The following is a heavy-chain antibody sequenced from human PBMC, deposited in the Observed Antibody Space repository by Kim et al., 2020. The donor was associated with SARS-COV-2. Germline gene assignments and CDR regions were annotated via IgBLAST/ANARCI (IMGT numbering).Heavy chain of an antibody. CDR2: INHSGST. J-gene: IGHJ4*02. V-gene: IGHV4-34*01. CDR3: ARGLRWLRFSFDY. Sequence: SETLSLTCAVYGGSFSGYYWSWIRQPPGKGLEWIGEINHSGSTNYNPSLKSRVTISVDTSKNQFSLKLSSVTAADTAVYYCARGLRWLRFSFDYWGQGTLVTVSS. D-gene: IGHD5-12*01. CDR1: GGSFSGYY.